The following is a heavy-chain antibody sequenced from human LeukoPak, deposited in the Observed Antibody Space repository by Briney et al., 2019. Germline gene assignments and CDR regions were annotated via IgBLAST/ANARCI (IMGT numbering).Heavy chain of an antibody. V-gene: IGHV1-2*02. CDR3: ARDVGEYCSSTNCYASHY. CDR1: GYTFTGYY. J-gene: IGHJ4*02. Sequence: GASVKVSCKASGYTFTGYYIHWVRQAPGQGLEWMGWINPHSGGTNYAQKFQGGVTMTMDTSITTAYMELSSLRSDDTAVYYCARDVGEYCSSTNCYASHYWGQGTLVTVSS. CDR2: INPHSGGT. D-gene: IGHD2-2*01.